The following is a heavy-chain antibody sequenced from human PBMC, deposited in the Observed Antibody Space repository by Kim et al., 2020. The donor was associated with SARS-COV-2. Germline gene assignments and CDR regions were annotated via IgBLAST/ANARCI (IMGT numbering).Heavy chain of an antibody. CDR3: ASGPPQLLVLDY. CDR1: GGTFSSYA. V-gene: IGHV1-69*13. D-gene: IGHD6-13*01. J-gene: IGHJ4*02. CDR2: IIPIFGTA. Sequence: SVKVSCKASGGTFSSYAISWVRQAPGQGLEWMGGIIPIFGTANYAQKFQGRVTITADESTSTAYMELSSLRSEDTAVYYCASGPPQLLVLDYWGQGTLVTVSS.